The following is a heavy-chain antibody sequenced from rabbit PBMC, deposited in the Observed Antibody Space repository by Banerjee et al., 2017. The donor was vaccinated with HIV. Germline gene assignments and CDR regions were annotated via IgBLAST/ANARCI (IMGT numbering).Heavy chain of an antibody. J-gene: IGHJ4*01. Sequence: QSLEESGGDLVKPGASLTLTCTASGFSFSSTDYMCWVRQAPGKGLEWIACIYGGSSGSTYYASWAKGRFTISKTSSTTVTLQMTSLTAADTATYFCARADGDGGYSYTLWGPGTLVTVS. D-gene: IGHD1-1*01. CDR2: IYGGSSGST. CDR1: GFSFSSTDY. CDR3: ARADGDGGYSYTL. V-gene: IGHV1S40*01.